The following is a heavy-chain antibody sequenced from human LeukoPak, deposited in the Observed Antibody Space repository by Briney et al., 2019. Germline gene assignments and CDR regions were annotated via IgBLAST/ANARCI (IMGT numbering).Heavy chain of an antibody. D-gene: IGHD6-13*01. CDR1: GFTFSSYE. CDR2: ISSSGSTI. V-gene: IGHV3-48*03. J-gene: IGHJ4*02. Sequence: GGSLRLSCAASGFTFSSYEMNWVRQAPGKGLEWVSYISSSGSTIYYADSVKGRFTISRDNAKNSLYLQMNNLRVEDTSVYYCAKEGRSTTPGYWGQGTLVIVSS. CDR3: AKEGRSTTPGY.